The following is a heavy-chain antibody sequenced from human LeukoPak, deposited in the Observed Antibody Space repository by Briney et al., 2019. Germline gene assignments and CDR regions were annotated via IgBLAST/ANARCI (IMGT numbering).Heavy chain of an antibody. Sequence: PSETLSLACTVSGGSISSNNYYWGWIRQPPGKGLEWIGSIYYSGSTYYNPSLKSRVTISVDTSKNQFSLKLRSVTAADTAVYYCARRRAAAGPGVEYWGQGTLVTVSS. CDR3: ARRRAAAGPGVEY. CDR2: IYYSGST. CDR1: GGSISSNNYY. V-gene: IGHV4-39*01. J-gene: IGHJ4*02. D-gene: IGHD6-13*01.